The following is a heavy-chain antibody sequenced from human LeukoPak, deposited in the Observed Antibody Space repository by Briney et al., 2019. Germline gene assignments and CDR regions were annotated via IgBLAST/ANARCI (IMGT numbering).Heavy chain of an antibody. CDR2: INTDGSST. V-gene: IGHV3-74*01. CDR1: GFTFSSYW. Sequence: PGGSLRLSCAASGFTFSSYWMHWVRQAPGKGLVWVSRINTDGSSTSYADSVEGRFTISRDNAKNTLYLQMNSLRAEDTAVYYCARADSSSTTGLDYWGQGTLVTVSS. D-gene: IGHD6-6*01. J-gene: IGHJ4*02. CDR3: ARADSSSTTGLDY.